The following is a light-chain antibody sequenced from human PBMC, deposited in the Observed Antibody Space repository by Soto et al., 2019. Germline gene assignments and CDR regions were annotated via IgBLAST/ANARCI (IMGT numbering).Light chain of an antibody. V-gene: IGLV1-51*01. CDR3: GTWDSRLRANV. Sequence: QSVLTQPPSVSAAPGQKVTISCSGSRSNIGDHFVSWYQQLPGTAPRLLVYDSDKRPSGIPDRYSGSKSDTSATLAITGLQTGDEADYYCGTWDSRLRANVFCGGTKLTVL. CDR1: RSNIGDHF. CDR2: DSD. J-gene: IGLJ3*02.